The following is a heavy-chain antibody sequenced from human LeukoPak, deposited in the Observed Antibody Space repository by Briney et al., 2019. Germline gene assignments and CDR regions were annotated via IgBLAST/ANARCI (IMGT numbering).Heavy chain of an antibody. CDR3: ARGYKYYDILTGYTFYYYYMDV. CDR2: INPNSGGT. J-gene: IGHJ6*03. D-gene: IGHD3-9*01. V-gene: IGHV1-2*02. Sequence: ASVKVSCKASGYTFTGYYMHWVRQAPGQGLEWMGWINPNSGGTNYAQKFQGRVTMTRDTSISTAYMELSRLRSDDTAVYYCARGYKYYDILTGYTFYYYYMDVWGKGTTVTISS. CDR1: GYTFTGYY.